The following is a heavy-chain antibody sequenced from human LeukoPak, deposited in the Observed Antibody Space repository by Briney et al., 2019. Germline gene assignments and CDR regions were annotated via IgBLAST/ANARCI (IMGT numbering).Heavy chain of an antibody. J-gene: IGHJ4*02. CDR1: GYTFTSFD. Sequence: ASVKVSCKASGYTFTSFDINWVRQATGQGLEWMGWMNPNSGNTGYAQKFQGRVTMTRNTSISTAYMELSGLRSEDTAVYYCARGLGRTLMATRGGVHFDYWGQGTLVTISS. CDR3: ARGLGRTLMATRGGVHFDY. CDR2: MNPNSGNT. D-gene: IGHD5-12*01. V-gene: IGHV1-8*01.